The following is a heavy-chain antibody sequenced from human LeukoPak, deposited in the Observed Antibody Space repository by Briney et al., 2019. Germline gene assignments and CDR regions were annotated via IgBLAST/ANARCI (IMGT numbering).Heavy chain of an antibody. CDR1: GFTFSSYE. V-gene: IGHV3-48*03. Sequence: GSLRLSCAASGFTFSSYEMNWVRQAPGKGLEWISYISSSGSTIYYADSVKGRFTISRDNAKNSLYLQMNSLRAEDTAVYYCARDLGAAAVLFDYWGQGTLVTVSS. J-gene: IGHJ4*02. D-gene: IGHD6-13*01. CDR2: ISSSGSTI. CDR3: ARDLGAAAVLFDY.